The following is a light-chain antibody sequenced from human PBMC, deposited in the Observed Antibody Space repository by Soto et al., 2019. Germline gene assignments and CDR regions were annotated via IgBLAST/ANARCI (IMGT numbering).Light chain of an antibody. CDR3: QQYDTSYT. CDR2: DAS. CDR1: ETIVYKY. J-gene: IGKJ2*01. V-gene: IGKV3-20*01. Sequence: EIVLTKFPGTLSLSPGERATLSCRASETIVYKYLAWYQQKPGLAHTLLMYDASTRAPGIPDRFSGSGSVTDFTLTISRLEPGDFAVYYCQQYDTSYTFGPGTKLEI.